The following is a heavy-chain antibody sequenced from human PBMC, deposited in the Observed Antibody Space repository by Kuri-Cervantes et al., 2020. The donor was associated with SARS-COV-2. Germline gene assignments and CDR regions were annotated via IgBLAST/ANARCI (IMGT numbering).Heavy chain of an antibody. D-gene: IGHD1-26*01. Sequence: GGSLRLSCAASGFTFSSYSMNWVRQAPGKGLEWVAVISYDGSNKYYADSVKGRFTISRDNSKNTLYLQMNSLRAEDTAVYYCAREAWEGYFDYWGQGTLVTVSS. CDR2: ISYDGSNK. V-gene: IGHV3-30*03. CDR1: GFTFSSYS. CDR3: AREAWEGYFDY. J-gene: IGHJ4*02.